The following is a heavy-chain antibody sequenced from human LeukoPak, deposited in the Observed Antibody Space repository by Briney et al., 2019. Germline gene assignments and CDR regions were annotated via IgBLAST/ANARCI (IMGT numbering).Heavy chain of an antibody. CDR3: ARGPMVDYYDGSGYYYFDS. CDR2: INHSGST. V-gene: IGHV4-34*01. Sequence: SETLSLTCAVYGGSFSGYYWSWIRQPQGKGLEWIGEINHSGSTNYNPSLKSRVTISVDTSKNQFSLKLSSVTAADTAVYYCARGPMVDYYDGSGYYYFDSGGQGTLVTVSS. D-gene: IGHD3-22*01. J-gene: IGHJ4*02. CDR1: GGSFSGYY.